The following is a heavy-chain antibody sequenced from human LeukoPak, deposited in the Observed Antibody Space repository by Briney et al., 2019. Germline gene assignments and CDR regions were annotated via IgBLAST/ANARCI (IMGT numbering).Heavy chain of an antibody. J-gene: IGHJ4*02. V-gene: IGHV1-8*01. Sequence: ASVKVSCKASGYTFTSYDINWVRQATGQGLEWMGWMNPNSGNTGYAQKFQGRVTMTRNTSISTAYMELSSLRSEDTAVYYCARDLAVAGTPSLDYWGQGTLVTVSS. D-gene: IGHD6-19*01. CDR1: GYTFTSYD. CDR2: MNPNSGNT. CDR3: ARDLAVAGTPSLDY.